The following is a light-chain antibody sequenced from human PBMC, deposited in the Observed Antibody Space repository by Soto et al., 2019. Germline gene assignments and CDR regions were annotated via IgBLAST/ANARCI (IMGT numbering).Light chain of an antibody. V-gene: IGKV3-11*01. CDR3: QHYNDWPIT. Sequence: EIVLTQSPATLSVSPGERATLSCRASQSISTYLAWYQQKPGQAPRLLIYDASNRATGIPARFSGSGSGTDFTLTISSLQPEDFAVYYCQHYNDWPITFGQGTQLEIK. J-gene: IGKJ2*01. CDR2: DAS. CDR1: QSISTY.